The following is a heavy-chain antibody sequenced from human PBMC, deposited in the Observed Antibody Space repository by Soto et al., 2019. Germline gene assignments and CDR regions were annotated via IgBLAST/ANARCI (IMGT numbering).Heavy chain of an antibody. V-gene: IGHV3-30*03. Sequence: QVQLLESGGGVVQPGRSLRLSCAASGFAFSSFGMHWVRQAPGKGLEWVAVISYDGSNKYYVDSVKGRFTISRDHSKNTLYLQMNSLRAEDTAVYYCATDTDRTGRFGEIVSVSYYTDEGMDVWGHRPTVAVSS. D-gene: IGHD3-10*01. CDR1: GFAFSSFG. CDR2: ISYDGSNK. J-gene: IGHJ6*02. CDR3: ATDTDRTGRFGEIVSVSYYTDEGMDV.